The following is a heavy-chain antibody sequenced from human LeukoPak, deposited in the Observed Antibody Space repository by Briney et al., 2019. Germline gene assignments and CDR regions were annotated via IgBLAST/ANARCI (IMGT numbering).Heavy chain of an antibody. CDR3: AKDDDWLRFEH. J-gene: IGHJ4*02. D-gene: IGHD5-12*01. V-gene: IGHV3-23*01. CDR1: GFTFSSYT. Sequence: GGSLRLSCAASGFTFSSYTMNWVRQAPGKGLEWVSGISGSGGRTYYADSVKGRFTISRDNSNHMLYLQMNSLIAEDTAIYYCAKDDDWLRFEHWGRGTPVSVSS. CDR2: ISGSGGRT.